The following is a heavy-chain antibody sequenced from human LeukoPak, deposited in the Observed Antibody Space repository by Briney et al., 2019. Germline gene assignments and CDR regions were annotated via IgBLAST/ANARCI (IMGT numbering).Heavy chain of an antibody. CDR1: GYTFTGYY. CDR3: ARDRPSPRYYFDY. J-gene: IGHJ4*02. V-gene: IGHV1-2*02. Sequence: RASVKVSCKASGYTFTGYYMHWVRQAPGQGLEWMGWINPNSGGANYAQKFQGRVIMTRDTSISTAYMELSRLRSDDTAVYYCARDRPSPRYYFDYWGQGTLVTVSS. CDR2: INPNSGGA.